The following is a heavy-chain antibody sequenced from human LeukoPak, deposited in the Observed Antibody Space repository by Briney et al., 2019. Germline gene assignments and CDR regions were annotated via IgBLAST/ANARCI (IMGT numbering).Heavy chain of an antibody. Sequence: GGPLRLSCAASGFTFSSYEMNWVRQAPGKGLEWVSYISSSGSTIYYADSVKGRFTISRDNAKNSLYLQMNSLRAEDTAVYYCARDHGYSYGYPYFDYWGQGTLVTVSS. J-gene: IGHJ4*02. CDR2: ISSSGSTI. CDR1: GFTFSSYE. D-gene: IGHD5-18*01. CDR3: ARDHGYSYGYPYFDY. V-gene: IGHV3-48*03.